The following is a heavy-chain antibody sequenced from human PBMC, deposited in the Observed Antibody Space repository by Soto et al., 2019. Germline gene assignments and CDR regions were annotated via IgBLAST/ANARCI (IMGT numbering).Heavy chain of an antibody. V-gene: IGHV1-8*01. CDR2: VNPNNGHT. D-gene: IGHD3-10*01. CDR1: GYTFTSYD. J-gene: IGHJ4*02. CDR3: VRLFYYGSGSWVE. Sequence: QVQLVQSGAEVKKPGASVKVSCKASGYTFTSYDINWVRQATGQGLEWMGWVNPNNGHTGYAQKFQGRVTMTRNTSISTAHIELDSLRSEDTAVYYCVRLFYYGSGSWVEWGQGTLVTVSS.